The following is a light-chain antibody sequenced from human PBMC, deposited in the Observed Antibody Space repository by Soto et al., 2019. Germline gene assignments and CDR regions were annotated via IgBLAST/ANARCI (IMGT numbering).Light chain of an antibody. CDR3: SSYTSNTTRV. CDR1: SSDVGGYNY. CDR2: EVR. V-gene: IGLV2-14*01. Sequence: QSVLTQPASVSGSPGQSITISCTGTSSDVGGYNYVSWHQQHPGKAPKVMIYEVRNRPSGVSIRFSGSKSGNTASLTISGLLAEDEADYYCSSYTSNTTRVFGEGTKLTVL. J-gene: IGLJ3*02.